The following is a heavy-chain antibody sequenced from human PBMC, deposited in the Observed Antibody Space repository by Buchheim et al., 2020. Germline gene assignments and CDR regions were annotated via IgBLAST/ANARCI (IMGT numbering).Heavy chain of an antibody. Sequence: QVQLVESGGGVVQPGRSLRLSCAASGFTFSSYGMHWVRQAPGKGLEWVAVISYDGSNKYYADSVKGRFTISRDNSKNTLYLQMNSLRAEDTAVYYCAKGYGDSSWLYYYYYGMDVWGQGTT. D-gene: IGHD4-17*01. CDR3: AKGYGDSSWLYYYYYGMDV. V-gene: IGHV3-30*18. CDR1: GFTFSSYG. CDR2: ISYDGSNK. J-gene: IGHJ6*02.